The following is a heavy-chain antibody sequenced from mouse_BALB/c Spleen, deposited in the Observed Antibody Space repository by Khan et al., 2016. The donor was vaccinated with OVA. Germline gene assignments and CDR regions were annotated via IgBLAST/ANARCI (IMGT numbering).Heavy chain of an antibody. CDR2: INTYTGEP. CDR1: GYTFTNYG. V-gene: IGHV9-3-1*01. J-gene: IGHJ4*01. Sequence: QIQLVQSGPELKKPGETVKISCKASGYTFTNYGMNWVKQPPGKGLKWMGWINTYTGEPTYADDFNGRFAFTSENSASTAYLQINNLTNEATATSFCARPPYFAVAMDAWGQGTSVTVSS. D-gene: IGHD2-10*01. CDR3: ARPPYFAVAMDA.